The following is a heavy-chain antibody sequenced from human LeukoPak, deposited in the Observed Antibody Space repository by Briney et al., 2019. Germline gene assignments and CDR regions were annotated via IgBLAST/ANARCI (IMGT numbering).Heavy chain of an antibody. CDR1: GFTFSSYA. CDR2: ISGSGGST. J-gene: IGHJ4*02. CDR3: AKLTCDVEPLCEIAVAVDY. Sequence: GGSLRLSCAASGFTFSSYAMSWVRQAPGKGLEWVSAISGSGGSTYYADSVKGRFTISRDNSKNTLYLQMNSLRAEDTAVYYCAKLTCDVEPLCEIAVAVDYWGQGTLVTVSS. V-gene: IGHV3-23*01. D-gene: IGHD6-19*01.